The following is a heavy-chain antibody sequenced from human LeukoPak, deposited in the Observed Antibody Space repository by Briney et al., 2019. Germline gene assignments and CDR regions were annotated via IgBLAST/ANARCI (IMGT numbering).Heavy chain of an antibody. V-gene: IGHV4-4*02. CDR2: IYHSGST. CDR1: GGSISSSNW. Sequence: SGTLSLTCAVSGGSISSSNWWSWVRQPPGKGLEWIGEIYHSGSTNYNPSLKSRVTISVDKSKNQFSLKLSSVTAADTAVYYCARGSEYYYDSSGYYLGYWGQGTLVTVSS. CDR3: ARGSEYYYDSSGYYLGY. D-gene: IGHD3-22*01. J-gene: IGHJ4*02.